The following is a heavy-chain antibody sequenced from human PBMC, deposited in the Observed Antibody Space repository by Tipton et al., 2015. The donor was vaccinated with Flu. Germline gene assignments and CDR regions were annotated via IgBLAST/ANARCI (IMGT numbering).Heavy chain of an antibody. CDR1: SGSIRSTNYF. CDR3: ARLSYYDVDLKNFYFDY. J-gene: IGHJ4*02. Sequence: GLVKPSETLSLTCTVSSGSIRSTNYFCAWIRQPPGKLLELIGSIYPSGTTYYNPSLKSRVTISVDTSKSQFSLKLRSVTAADTAVYYCARLSYYDVDLKNFYFDYWGQGALVTVSS. D-gene: IGHD3-10*02. CDR2: IYPSGTT. V-gene: IGHV4-39*01.